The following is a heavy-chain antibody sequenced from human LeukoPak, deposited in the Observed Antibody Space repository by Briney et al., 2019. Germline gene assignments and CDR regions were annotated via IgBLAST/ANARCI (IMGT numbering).Heavy chain of an antibody. Sequence: SETLSLTCAVYGGSFSDYYWNWIRQPPGNGLEWIGEINHSGSTNYNPSLKSRVTISVDTSKNQFSLKLSSVTAADTAVYYCARVYDSNRSGYFDYWGQGTLVTVSS. CDR3: ARVYDSNRSGYFDY. CDR2: INHSGST. D-gene: IGHD3-22*01. CDR1: GGSFSDYY. V-gene: IGHV4-34*01. J-gene: IGHJ4*02.